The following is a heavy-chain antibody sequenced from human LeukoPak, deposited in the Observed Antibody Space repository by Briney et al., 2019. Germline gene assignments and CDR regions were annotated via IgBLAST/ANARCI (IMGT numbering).Heavy chain of an antibody. Sequence: ASVKVSCKASGYTVTGYYIHWVRQAPGQGLEWRAWISPYNGNTKYAQKFQGRVTMTTDTSTSTAYMELRSLTSDDTAVYYCAREESIGRYQFLHDSWGQGTLVTVSS. D-gene: IGHD1-26*01. CDR3: AREESIGRYQFLHDS. CDR2: ISPYNGNT. CDR1: GYTVTGYY. V-gene: IGHV1-18*04. J-gene: IGHJ4*02.